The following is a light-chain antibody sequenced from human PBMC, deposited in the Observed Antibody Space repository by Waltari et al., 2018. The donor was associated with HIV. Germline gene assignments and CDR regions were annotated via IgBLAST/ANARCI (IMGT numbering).Light chain of an antibody. CDR2: AAA. Sequence: DIQMSHSPSSLSASVVDRVTLTCRARQSITSYLNWTPQKPGKAPKLLIYAAASLQGGVPSRFSGSGSWTDFTLTISSLQPEDFATYYCQQSYSTPPTFGGGTKVEIK. V-gene: IGKV1-39*01. J-gene: IGKJ4*01. CDR1: QSITSY. CDR3: QQSYSTPPT.